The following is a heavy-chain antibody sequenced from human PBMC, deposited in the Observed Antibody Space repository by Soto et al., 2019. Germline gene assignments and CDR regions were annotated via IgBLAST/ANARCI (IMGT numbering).Heavy chain of an antibody. D-gene: IGHD5-18*01. CDR3: ACIFSGGYGYGFYYYGMDV. J-gene: IGHJ6*02. CDR1: GGSISSSSYY. CDR2: IYYSGST. V-gene: IGHV4-39*01. Sequence: PPETLSLTCTVSGGSISSSSYYWGWIRQPPGKGLEWIGSIYYSGSTYYNPSLKSRVTISVDTSKNQFSLKLSSVTAADTAVYYCACIFSGGYGYGFYYYGMDVWGQGTTVTVSS.